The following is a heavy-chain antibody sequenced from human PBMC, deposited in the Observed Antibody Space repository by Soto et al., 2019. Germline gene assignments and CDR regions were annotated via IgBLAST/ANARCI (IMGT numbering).Heavy chain of an antibody. J-gene: IGHJ3*02. CDR3: ARYQIDRTPYRGAFDI. Sequence: QVQLVQSGAEVKKPGASVKVSCKASGYTFTGYYMNWVRQAPAQGLEGMGWINPNSGGTNYAHKFQGLVTMTRDTSISTAYMELSRLRSDDTAVYYCARYQIDRTPYRGAFDIWGQGTMVTVSS. V-gene: IGHV1-2*04. CDR1: GYTFTGYY. D-gene: IGHD2-2*01. CDR2: INPNSGGT.